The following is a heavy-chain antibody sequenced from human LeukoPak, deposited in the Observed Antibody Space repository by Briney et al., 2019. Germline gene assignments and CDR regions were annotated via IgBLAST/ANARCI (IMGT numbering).Heavy chain of an antibody. CDR3: ARHRVGRGYWFDP. CDR1: GGSINSGGYS. Sequence: SQTLSLTCAVSGGSINSGGYSWSWIRQPPGKGLEWIGYIYHSGSTYYNPSLKSRVTISVDRSKNQFSLKLSSVTAADTAVYYCARHRVGRGYWFDPWGQGTLVTVSS. CDR2: IYHSGST. V-gene: IGHV4-30-2*01. D-gene: IGHD1-26*01. J-gene: IGHJ5*02.